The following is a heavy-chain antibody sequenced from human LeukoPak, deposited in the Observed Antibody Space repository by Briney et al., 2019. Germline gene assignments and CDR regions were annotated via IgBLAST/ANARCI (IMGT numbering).Heavy chain of an antibody. V-gene: IGHV3-20*04. Sequence: GGSLRLSCAASGFTFDDYGMSWVRQAPGKGLEWVSGINWNGGSTGYADSVKGRFTISRDNAKNSLYLQMNSLRAEDTALYYCARDDAGIAVAGGYYYYYYMDVWGKGTTVTVSS. CDR2: INWNGGST. D-gene: IGHD6-19*01. J-gene: IGHJ6*03. CDR3: ARDDAGIAVAGGYYYYYYMDV. CDR1: GFTFDDYG.